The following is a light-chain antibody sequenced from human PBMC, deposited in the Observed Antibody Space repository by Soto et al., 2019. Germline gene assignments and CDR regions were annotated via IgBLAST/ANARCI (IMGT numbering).Light chain of an antibody. CDR3: QQYGRSPPWT. V-gene: IGKV3-20*01. Sequence: EIVLTQSPGTLSLSPGERATLSCRASQSVGSTYLAWYQQKPDQAPRLLISGASSRATGIPDRFSGSGSGTDFTLTISRLEPEDFAVYYCQQYGRSPPWTFGQGTKVQIK. CDR1: QSVGSTY. CDR2: GAS. J-gene: IGKJ1*01.